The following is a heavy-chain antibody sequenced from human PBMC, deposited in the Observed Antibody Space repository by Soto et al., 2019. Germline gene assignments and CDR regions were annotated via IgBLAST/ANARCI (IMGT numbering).Heavy chain of an antibody. Sequence: EVQLVESGGGLVKPGGSLRLSCAASGFTFSSYSMNWVRQVPGKGLEWVSSISSSSSYIYYADSVKGRFTISRDNAKNSLYLQMNSLRAEDTAVYYCARDGASYCSSTSCYAEDLDYWGQGTLVTVSS. J-gene: IGHJ4*02. V-gene: IGHV3-21*01. D-gene: IGHD2-2*01. CDR1: GFTFSSYS. CDR3: ARDGASYCSSTSCYAEDLDY. CDR2: ISSSSSYI.